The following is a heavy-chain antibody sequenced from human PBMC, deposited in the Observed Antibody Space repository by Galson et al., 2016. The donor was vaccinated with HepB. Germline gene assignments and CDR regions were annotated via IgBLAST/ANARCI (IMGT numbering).Heavy chain of an antibody. D-gene: IGHD2-15*01. CDR3: ARVKRYRSRNSCYFDP. V-gene: IGHV4-4*02. CDR2: VLYGGNT. CDR1: GDSISSSNW. J-gene: IGHJ5*02. Sequence: ETLSLTCSVSGDSISSSNWWNWVRQSPGKGLEWIGDVLYGGNTNYNPSLKGRVTISVDASKNLVSLRLSSVTAADTAVYYCARVKRYRSRNSCYFDPWGQGTLVTVSS.